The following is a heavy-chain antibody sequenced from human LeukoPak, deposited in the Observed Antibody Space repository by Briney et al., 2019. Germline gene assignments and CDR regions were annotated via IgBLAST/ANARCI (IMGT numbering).Heavy chain of an antibody. V-gene: IGHV1-2*02. D-gene: IGHD6-19*01. J-gene: IGHJ5*02. CDR2: INPNSGGT. CDR1: GYTFTGYY. Sequence: ASVRVSCKASGYTFTGYYMHWVRQAPGQGLEWMGWINPNSGGTNYAQKFQGRVTMTRDTSISTAYMELTRLTSDDTAVYFCARDSSGWYHWFDPWGQGTLVTVSS. CDR3: ARDSSGWYHWFDP.